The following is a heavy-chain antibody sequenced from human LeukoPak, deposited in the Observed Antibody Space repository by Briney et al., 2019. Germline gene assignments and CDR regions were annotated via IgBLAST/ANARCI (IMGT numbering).Heavy chain of an antibody. V-gene: IGHV4-30-4*01. Sequence: SQTLSLTCTVSGGSISSGDYYWSWIRQPPGKGLEWIGYIYYSGSTYYNPSLKSRVTISVDTSKNQFSLKLSSVTAADTAVYYCARVDSNGYYYERSVWFDYWGQGTLVTVSS. CDR2: IYYSGST. CDR1: GGSISSGDYY. CDR3: ARVDSNGYYYERSVWFDY. J-gene: IGHJ4*02. D-gene: IGHD3-22*01.